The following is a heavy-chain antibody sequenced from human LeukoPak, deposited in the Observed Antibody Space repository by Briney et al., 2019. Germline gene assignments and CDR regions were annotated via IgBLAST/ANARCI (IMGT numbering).Heavy chain of an antibody. CDR2: ISAYNGNT. CDR1: GYTFTNYG. CDR3: ATALGIYSSGWYCDN. D-gene: IGHD6-19*01. Sequence: GASVKVSCKASGYTFTNYGFGWVRQAPGQGLEWMGWISAYNGNTNYAQKFQGRVTLTTDTSTNKAYMELGSLRSDDTAVYYCATALGIYSSGWYCDNWGQGTLVTVSS. V-gene: IGHV1-18*01. J-gene: IGHJ4*02.